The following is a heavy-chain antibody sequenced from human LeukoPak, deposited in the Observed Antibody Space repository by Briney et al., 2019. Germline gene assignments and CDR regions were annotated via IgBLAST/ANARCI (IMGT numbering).Heavy chain of an antibody. V-gene: IGHV4-34*01. D-gene: IGHD3-10*01. Sequence: PSETLSLTCAVYGGSFSGYYWSWIRQPPGKGLEWIGEINHSGSTNYNPSLKSRVTISVDTSKNQFSLKLSSVTAADTAVYYCARDGYYYGSGSLPLDYWGQGTLVTVSS. CDR1: GGSFSGYY. J-gene: IGHJ4*02. CDR2: INHSGST. CDR3: ARDGYYYGSGSLPLDY.